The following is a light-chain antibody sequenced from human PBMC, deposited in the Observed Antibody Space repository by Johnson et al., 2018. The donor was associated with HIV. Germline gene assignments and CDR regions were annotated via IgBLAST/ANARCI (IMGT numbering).Light chain of an antibody. V-gene: IGLV1-51*02. Sequence: QSILTQPPSVSAAPGQNVNISCSGGSSNIGSNYVSWYQQFPGTAPKLLMYENNKRPSGISDRFSDSQSGTSATLAISGLQAEDEADYYCAAWDDSLNGFYGFGTGTKVTVL. CDR3: AAWDDSLNGFYG. CDR2: ENN. J-gene: IGLJ1*01. CDR1: SSNIGSNY.